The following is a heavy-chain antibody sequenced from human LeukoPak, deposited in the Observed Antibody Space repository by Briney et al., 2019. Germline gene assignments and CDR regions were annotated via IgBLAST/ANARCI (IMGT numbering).Heavy chain of an antibody. D-gene: IGHD2-2*03. CDR1: GFTFSNHA. V-gene: IGHV3-30*04. Sequence: GSLRLSCVTSGFTFSNHAMHWVRQGPGKGLEWGAVISDDGSSKFYADSVKGRFTISRDNSKNTLFLQINSLRPEDTAVYYCARVDDLDAFDIWGQGTLVTVSS. CDR2: ISDDGSSK. J-gene: IGHJ3*02. CDR3: ARVDDLDAFDI.